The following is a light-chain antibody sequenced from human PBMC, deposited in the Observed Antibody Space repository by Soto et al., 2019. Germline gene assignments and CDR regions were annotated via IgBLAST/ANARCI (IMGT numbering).Light chain of an antibody. CDR1: ERISND. CDR3: QQFNSWPWT. CDR2: DAS. Sequence: EIVMAQSPATLSVSPGERATLSCRASERISNDLAWYQQKPGQAPRLLIYDASTRATGIPARFSGTVSGTEFTLTISSLQSEDFAVYYCQQFNSWPWTFGQGTKVDIK. V-gene: IGKV3-15*01. J-gene: IGKJ1*01.